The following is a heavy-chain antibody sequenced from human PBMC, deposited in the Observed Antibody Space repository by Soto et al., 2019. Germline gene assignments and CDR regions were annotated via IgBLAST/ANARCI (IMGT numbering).Heavy chain of an antibody. Sequence: SETLPLTCTVSGGSISSYYWSWIRQPPGKGLEWIGYIYYSASTNYNPSLKIRVSISVYTSKNQFSLKLSPVTAEDTAVYYCARDLLGWFDPWGQGTMVTVSS. CDR1: GGSISSYY. V-gene: IGHV4-59*01. CDR2: IYYSAST. J-gene: IGHJ5*02. CDR3: ARDLLGWFDP.